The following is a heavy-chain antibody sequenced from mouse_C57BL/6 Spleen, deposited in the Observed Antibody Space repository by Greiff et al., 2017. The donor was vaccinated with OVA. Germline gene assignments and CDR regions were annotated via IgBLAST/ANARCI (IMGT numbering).Heavy chain of an antibody. Sequence: EVKVGESGGGLVKPGGSLKLSCAASGFTFSDYGMHWVRQAPEKGLEWVAYISSGSSTIYYADTVKGRFTISRDNAKNTLFLQMTSLRSEDTAMYYCARGGKNDAMDYWGQGTSVTVSS. D-gene: IGHD2-12*01. V-gene: IGHV5-17*01. CDR3: ARGGKNDAMDY. CDR1: GFTFSDYG. J-gene: IGHJ4*01. CDR2: ISSGSSTI.